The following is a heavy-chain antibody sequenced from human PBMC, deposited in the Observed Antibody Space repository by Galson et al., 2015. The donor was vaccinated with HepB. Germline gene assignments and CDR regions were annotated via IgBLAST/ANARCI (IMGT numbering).Heavy chain of an antibody. V-gene: IGHV3-23*01. CDR2: ISGSGGST. CDR3: ASRHTYYYGSGSYVDY. J-gene: IGHJ4*02. CDR1: GFTFSSYA. Sequence: SLRLSCAASGFTFSSYAMSWVRQAPGKGLEWVSAISGSGGSTYYADSVKGRFTISRDNSKNTLYLQMNSLRAEDTAVYYCASRHTYYYGSGSYVDYWGQGTLVTVSS. D-gene: IGHD3-10*01.